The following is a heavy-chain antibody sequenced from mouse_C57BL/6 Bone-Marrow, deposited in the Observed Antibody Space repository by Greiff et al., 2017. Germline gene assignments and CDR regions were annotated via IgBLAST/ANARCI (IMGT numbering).Heavy chain of an antibody. J-gene: IGHJ3*01. CDR1: GYTFTGYW. CDR2: ILPGSGST. Sequence: VQLQESGAELMKPGASVKLSCKATGYTFTGYWIEWVKQRPGHGLEWIGEILPGSGSTNYNEKFKGKATFTADTSSNTAYMQLSSLTTEDSASYYCARDWTGTGFAYWGQGTLVTVSA. V-gene: IGHV1-9*01. D-gene: IGHD4-1*01. CDR3: ARDWTGTGFAY.